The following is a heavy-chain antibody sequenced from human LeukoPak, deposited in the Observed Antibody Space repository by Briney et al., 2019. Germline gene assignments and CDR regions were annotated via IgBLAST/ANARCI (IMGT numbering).Heavy chain of an antibody. CDR1: GFTFSSYG. CDR3: ARIGPVTKKDMDV. CDR2: ISYDGSNK. V-gene: IGHV3-30*03. D-gene: IGHD4-17*01. J-gene: IGHJ6*02. Sequence: GRSLRLSCAASGFTFSSYGRHWVRQAPGKGLEWVAVISYDGSNKYYADSVKGRFTISRDNSKNTLYLQMNSLRAEDTAVYYCARIGPVTKKDMDVWGQGTTVTVSS.